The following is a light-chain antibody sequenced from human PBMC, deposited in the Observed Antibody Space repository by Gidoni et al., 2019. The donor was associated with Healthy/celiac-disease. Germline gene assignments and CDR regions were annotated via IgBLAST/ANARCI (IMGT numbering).Light chain of an antibody. CDR1: PSVSSSY. CDR2: GAS. J-gene: IGKJ2*04. V-gene: IGKV3-20*01. CDR3: QQYGSSPPMCS. Sequence: EIVLTQSPGTRSLSPGERATLSCRASPSVSSSYLAWYQQKPGQAPRLLIYGASSRATGIPDRFSGSGSGTDFTLTISRLEPEDFAVYYYQQYGSSPPMCSFGQGTKLEIK.